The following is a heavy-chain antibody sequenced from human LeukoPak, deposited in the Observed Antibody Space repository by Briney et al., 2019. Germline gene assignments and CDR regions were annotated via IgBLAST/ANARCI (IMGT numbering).Heavy chain of an antibody. D-gene: IGHD5-18*01. J-gene: IGHJ4*02. CDR2: FDPEDGET. V-gene: IGHV1-24*01. CDR1: GYTLTELS. CDR3: AGQLWSGYYFDY. Sequence: GASVKVSCKVSGYTLTELSMHWVRQAPGKGLEWMGGFDPEDGETIYAQKFQGRVTMTEDTSTDTAYMELGSLRSGDTAVYYCAGQLWSGYYFDYWGQGTLVTVSS.